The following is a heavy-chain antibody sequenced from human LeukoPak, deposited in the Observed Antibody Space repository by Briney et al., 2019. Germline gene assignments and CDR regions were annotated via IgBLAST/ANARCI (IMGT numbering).Heavy chain of an antibody. V-gene: IGHV3-7*04. J-gene: IGHJ4*02. CDR1: EFTFSSYW. CDR3: ARDSSDSFDF. Sequence: GGSLRLSCAASEFTFSSYWMTWVRQAPGKGLEWVAIINPVGSETSHVDSVKGRFTISRDNVKNSLYLQMNSLRLEDTAVYYCARDSSDSFDFWGQGTLVTVSS. D-gene: IGHD6-19*01. CDR2: INPVGSET.